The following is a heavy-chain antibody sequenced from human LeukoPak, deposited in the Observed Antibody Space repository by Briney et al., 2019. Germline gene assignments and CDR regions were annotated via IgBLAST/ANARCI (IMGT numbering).Heavy chain of an antibody. D-gene: IGHD6-19*01. J-gene: IGHJ4*02. CDR2: IVVGSGNT. V-gene: IGHV1-58*02. Sequence: TSVKVSCKASGFTFTSSAMQWVRQARGQRLEWIGWIVVGSGNTNYAQKFQERVTITRDMSTSTAYMELSSLRSEDTAVYYCAREVAVEEGYYFDYWGKGTLVTVSS. CDR1: GFTFTSSA. CDR3: AREVAVEEGYYFDY.